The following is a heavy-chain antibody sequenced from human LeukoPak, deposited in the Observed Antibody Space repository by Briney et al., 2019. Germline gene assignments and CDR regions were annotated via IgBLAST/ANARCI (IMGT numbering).Heavy chain of an antibody. D-gene: IGHD6-19*01. CDR2: IYYSGST. CDR3: ARVSGWYYFDY. CDR1: GGSISSYY. V-gene: IGHV4-59*01. Sequence: PSETLSLTCTVSGGSISSYYWSWIRQPPGKGLEWIGYIYYSGSTNYNPSLKSRVTISVDTSKNQFSLKLSSVTAADTAVYHCARVSGWYYFDYWGQGTLVTVSS. J-gene: IGHJ4*02.